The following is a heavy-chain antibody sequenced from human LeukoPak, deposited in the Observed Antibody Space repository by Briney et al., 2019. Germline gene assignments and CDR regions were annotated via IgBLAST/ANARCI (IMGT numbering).Heavy chain of an antibody. J-gene: IGHJ3*02. CDR3: ARVEARVNAFDI. CDR2: IYYSGST. V-gene: IGHV4-59*01. Sequence: SETLSLTRTVSGGSISSYYWSWIRQPPGKGLEWIGYIYYSGSTNYNPSLKSRVTISVDTSKNQFSLKLSSVTAADTAVYYCARVEARVNAFDIWGQGTMVTVSS. CDR1: GGSISSYY. D-gene: IGHD6-6*01.